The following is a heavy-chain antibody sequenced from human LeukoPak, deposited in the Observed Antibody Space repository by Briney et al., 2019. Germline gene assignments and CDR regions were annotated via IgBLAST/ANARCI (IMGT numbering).Heavy chain of an antibody. CDR2: ISSRSSFI. Sequence: GGSLRLSCAASGFTFSSHSMNRIRQAPGKGLEWVSSISSRSSFIYYADSVKGRFTISRDNAKNSLYLQMNSLRAEDTAVYYCARDCIEGPCDIWGQGTMVTVSS. CDR3: ARDCIEGPCDI. V-gene: IGHV3-21*01. D-gene: IGHD1-26*01. J-gene: IGHJ3*02. CDR1: GFTFSSHS.